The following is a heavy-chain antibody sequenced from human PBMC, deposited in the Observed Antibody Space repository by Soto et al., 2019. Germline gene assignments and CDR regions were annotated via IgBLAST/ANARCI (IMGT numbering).Heavy chain of an antibody. J-gene: IGHJ4*02. D-gene: IGHD2-15*01. CDR2: IWYDGSNK. CDR3: ARDLGTYPGSYFDY. CDR1: GFTFRNYG. Sequence: XGSLRLSCSAAGFTFRNYGMFWVRQAPGKGLEWVALIWYDGSNKYYADSVRGRFTISRDDSKNTLYLQMNSLRAEDTAVYHCARDLGTYPGSYFDYWGQGTLATVSS. V-gene: IGHV3-33*01.